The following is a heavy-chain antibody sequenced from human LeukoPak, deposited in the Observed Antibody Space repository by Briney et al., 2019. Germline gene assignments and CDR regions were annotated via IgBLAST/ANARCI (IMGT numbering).Heavy chain of an antibody. J-gene: IGHJ5*02. V-gene: IGHV4-59*01. Sequence: SETLSLTCTVSAGSINGYYWTWIRQPPGKGLEWIGYISDSGSTNYNPSLKSRVTMSVDSSNTEFSLRLNSVTAADTAVYYCARVFRGAVTSNWFDPWGQGTLVTVSS. CDR3: ARVFRGAVTSNWFDP. D-gene: IGHD4-17*01. CDR2: ISDSGST. CDR1: AGSINGYY.